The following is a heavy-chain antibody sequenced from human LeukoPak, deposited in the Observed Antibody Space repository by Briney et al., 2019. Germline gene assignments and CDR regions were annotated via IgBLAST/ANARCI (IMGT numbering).Heavy chain of an antibody. Sequence: SQTLSLTCAVSGDSVSSKNGAWNWIRQSPSRGLEWLGRTYYRSKWYNDYAESMEGRMTISQDTSKNQYSLHLNSVTPEDTAVYYCVRSYDWVFDYWGQGTRVTVSS. J-gene: IGHJ4*02. CDR2: TYYRSKWYN. V-gene: IGHV6-1*01. D-gene: IGHD1-1*01. CDR1: GDSVSSKNGA. CDR3: VRSYDWVFDY.